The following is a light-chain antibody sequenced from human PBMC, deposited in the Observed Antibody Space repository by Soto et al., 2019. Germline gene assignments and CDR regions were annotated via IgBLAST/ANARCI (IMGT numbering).Light chain of an antibody. CDR1: ALPKQY. V-gene: IGLV3-25*02. CDR2: KDS. CDR3: QSADSSGTYGYV. J-gene: IGLJ1*01. Sequence: SYELTQPPSVSVSPGQTARITCSGDALPKQYAYWYQQKPGQAPVLVIYKDSERPSGIPERFSGSSSGTTVTLTISGVQAEDGADYYCQSADSSGTYGYVFGTGTKVTVL.